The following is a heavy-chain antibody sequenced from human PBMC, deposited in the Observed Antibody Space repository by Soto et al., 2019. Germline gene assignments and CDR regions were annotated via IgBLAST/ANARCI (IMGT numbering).Heavy chain of an antibody. CDR3: ARGRVVPAASSDFDY. V-gene: IGHV1-18*01. D-gene: IGHD2-2*01. CDR2: ISAYNGNT. CDR1: GYTFTSYG. J-gene: IGHJ4*02. Sequence: ASVKVSCKASGYTFTSYGISWVRQAPGQGLEWMGWISAYNGNTNYAQKLQGRVTMTTDTSTSTAYMELRSLRSDDTAVYYCARGRVVPAASSDFDYWGQGTLVTVSS.